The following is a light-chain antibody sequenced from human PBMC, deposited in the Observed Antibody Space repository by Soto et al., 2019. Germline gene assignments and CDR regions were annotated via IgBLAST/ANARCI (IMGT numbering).Light chain of an antibody. J-gene: IGKJ1*01. CDR3: QPYNNWPPDRT. CDR1: QSVGSN. Sequence: EIVMTQSPATLSVSPGERATLSCRASQSVGSNLAWYQQKPGQAPRLLIYGASTRATGIPARFSGSGSGTEFTLTISSLQSEDFAIYFCQPYNNWPPDRTFGQGTKVELK. V-gene: IGKV3-15*01. CDR2: GAS.